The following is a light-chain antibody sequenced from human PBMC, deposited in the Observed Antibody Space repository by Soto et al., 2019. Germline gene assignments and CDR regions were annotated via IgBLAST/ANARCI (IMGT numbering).Light chain of an antibody. V-gene: IGKV2-28*01. CDR2: LGS. Sequence: DVVMTQSPLSLPVTPGEPASISCRSGQSLLHTNGYNYLDWYLQKPGQSPQLLIYLGSNRASGVPDRFSGSGSGTDFTLKISRVQAEDVGVYYCMQALHTPPVTFGGGTKLEIK. J-gene: IGKJ4*01. CDR1: QSLLHTNGYNY. CDR3: MQALHTPPVT.